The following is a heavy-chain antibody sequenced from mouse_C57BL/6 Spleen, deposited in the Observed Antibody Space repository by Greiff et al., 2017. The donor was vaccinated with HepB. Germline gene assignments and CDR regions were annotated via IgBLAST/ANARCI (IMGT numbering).Heavy chain of an antibody. CDR2: INYDGSST. CDR3: ARDQDYGSPWYFDV. CDR1: GFTFSDYY. Sequence: EVKLMESEGGLVQPGSSMKLSCTASGFTFSDYYMAWVRQVPEKGLEWVANINYDGSSTYYLDSLKSRFIISRDNAKNILYLQMSSLKSEDTATYYCARDQDYGSPWYFDVWGPGTTVTVSS. D-gene: IGHD1-1*01. J-gene: IGHJ1*01. V-gene: IGHV5-16*01.